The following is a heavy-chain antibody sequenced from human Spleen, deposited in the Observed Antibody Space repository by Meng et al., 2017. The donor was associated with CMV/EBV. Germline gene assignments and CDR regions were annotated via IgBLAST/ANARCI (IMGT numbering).Heavy chain of an antibody. CDR2: IYDTVST. CDR3: AREVIGDGSLAFDF. CDR1: DGSISGHY. J-gene: IGHJ4*02. V-gene: IGHV4-59*11. D-gene: IGHD1-26*01. Sequence: GSLRLSCTVSDGSISGHYWSWIRQPPGKGLEWIGYIYDTVSTNYSPSLESRVTISVDTSKKQFSLKLRSVTAADTAVYYCAREVIGDGSLAFDFWGQGTLVTVSS.